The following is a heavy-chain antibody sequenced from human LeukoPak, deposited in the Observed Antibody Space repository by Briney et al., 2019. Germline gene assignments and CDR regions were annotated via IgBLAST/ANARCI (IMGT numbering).Heavy chain of an antibody. CDR2: INPADSDT. D-gene: IGHD6-6*01. J-gene: IGHJ4*02. CDR3: ARERSSQGYFDF. V-gene: IGHV5-51*01. Sequence: GESLKISCKGSGYSFTNSWIGWVRQMPGKGLELMGIINPADSDTRYSPSFQGQVTISADKSISTAYLQWSSLKASDTAMYYCARERSSQGYFDFWGQGTLVTVSS. CDR1: GYSFTNSW.